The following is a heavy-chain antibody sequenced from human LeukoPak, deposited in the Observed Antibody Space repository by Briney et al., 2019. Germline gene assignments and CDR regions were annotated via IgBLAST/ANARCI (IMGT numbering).Heavy chain of an antibody. Sequence: GGSLRLSCAASGFTFSSFAIHWVRQAPGKGLQWVAVISYDGRNKYYADSVKGRFTISRDNSKSTLYLQMNSLRVEDTAVYYCAKDEAVAGFDYWGQGTLVTVPS. CDR1: GFTFSSFA. CDR2: ISYDGRNK. J-gene: IGHJ4*02. CDR3: AKDEAVAGFDY. D-gene: IGHD6-19*01. V-gene: IGHV3-30*04.